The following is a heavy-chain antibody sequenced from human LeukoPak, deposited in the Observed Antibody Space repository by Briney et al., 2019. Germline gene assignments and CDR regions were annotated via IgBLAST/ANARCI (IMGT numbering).Heavy chain of an antibody. Sequence: PSETLSLTCTVSGGSISSYYWSWIRQPPGKGLEWIGYIYYSGSTNYNPSLMSRVTISVDTSKNQFSLKLSSVTAADTAVYYCARYSGWTYSYYYYGMDVWGQGTTVTVSS. V-gene: IGHV4-59*08. CDR2: IYYSGST. CDR3: ARYSGWTYSYYYYGMDV. D-gene: IGHD6-19*01. J-gene: IGHJ6*02. CDR1: GGSISSYY.